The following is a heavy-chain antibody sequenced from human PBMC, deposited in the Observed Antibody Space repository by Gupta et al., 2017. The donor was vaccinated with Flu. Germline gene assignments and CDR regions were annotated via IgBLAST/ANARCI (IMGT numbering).Heavy chain of an antibody. CDR2: IWYDGSNK. D-gene: IGHD3-22*01. CDR3: ARGLEGSSGSDHVGY. V-gene: IGHV3-33*01. J-gene: IGHJ4*02. Sequence: SYGMHWVRQAPGKGLEWVAVIWYDGSNKYYADSVKGRFTISRDNSKNTLYLQMNSLRAEDTAVYYCARGLEGSSGSDHVGYWGQGTLVTVSS. CDR1: SYG.